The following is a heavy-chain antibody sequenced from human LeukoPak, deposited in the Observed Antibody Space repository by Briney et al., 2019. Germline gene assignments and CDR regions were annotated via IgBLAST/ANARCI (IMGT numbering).Heavy chain of an antibody. Sequence: PGESLKISREASGHSFTNHWIGWVRQMPGKGLEWMGIINLGDSETQYSPSFQGQVTISLDKSISTAYLQWRSLKVSDTAMYYCARRPYSGSPNWFDPWGQGTLVTVSS. D-gene: IGHD1-26*01. V-gene: IGHV5-51*01. CDR3: ARRPYSGSPNWFDP. CDR2: INLGDSET. J-gene: IGHJ5*02. CDR1: GHSFTNHW.